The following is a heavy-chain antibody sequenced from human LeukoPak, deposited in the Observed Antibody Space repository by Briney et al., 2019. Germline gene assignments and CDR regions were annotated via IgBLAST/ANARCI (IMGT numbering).Heavy chain of an antibody. CDR1: GGSISSGDYY. J-gene: IGHJ4*02. CDR3: ARVVVVVATVDY. Sequence: PSQTLSLTCTVSGGSISSGDYYWSWIRQPPGKALEWIGYIYYSGSNYYNPSLKSRVTISVDTSKNQFSLKLSSVTAADTAVYYCARVVVVVATVDYWGQGTLVTVSS. CDR2: IYYSGSN. D-gene: IGHD2-15*01. V-gene: IGHV4-30-4*01.